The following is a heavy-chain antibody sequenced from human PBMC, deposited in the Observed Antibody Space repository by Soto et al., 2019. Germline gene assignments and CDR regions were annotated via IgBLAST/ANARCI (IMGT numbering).Heavy chain of an antibody. CDR2: IIPIFGTA. CDR1: GGTFSSYA. V-gene: IGHV1-69*13. CDR3: ARGYNWNDLSPPFDP. J-gene: IGHJ5*02. D-gene: IGHD1-1*01. Sequence: ASVKVSCKASGGTFSSYAISWVRQAPGQGLEWMGGIIPIFGTANYAQKFQGRVTITADESTSTAYMELSSLRSEDTAVYYCARGYNWNDLSPPFDPWGQGTLVTVSS.